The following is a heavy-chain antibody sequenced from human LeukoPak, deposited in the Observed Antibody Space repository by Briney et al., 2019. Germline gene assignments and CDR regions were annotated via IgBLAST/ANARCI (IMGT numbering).Heavy chain of an antibody. J-gene: IGHJ4*02. CDR2: ISGSGGRT. CDR1: GFTFSNFA. Sequence: GGSLRLSCAASGFTFSNFAMTWVRQAPGEGLECVSVISGSGGRTYYADSVKGRFTISRDNSKNTLYLQMNSLRAEDTAVYYCAKMVDSYGTFDYWGQGTLVTVSS. CDR3: AKMVDSYGTFDY. D-gene: IGHD5-18*01. V-gene: IGHV3-23*01.